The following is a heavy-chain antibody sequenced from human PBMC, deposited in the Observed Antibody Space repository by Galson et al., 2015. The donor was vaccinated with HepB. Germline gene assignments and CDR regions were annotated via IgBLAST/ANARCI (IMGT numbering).Heavy chain of an antibody. D-gene: IGHD3-22*01. CDR1: GFTFSIYA. V-gene: IGHV3-23*01. CDR3: AKDLTYDSSGYYDY. CDR2: ISGSGNSP. J-gene: IGHJ4*02. Sequence: SLRLSCAASGFTFSIYAMSWVRQAPGKGLEWVSGISGSGNSPYYADSVKGRFTISRDKSKNTLYLQMNSLRAEDTAVYYCAKDLTYDSSGYYDYWGQGSLVTVSS.